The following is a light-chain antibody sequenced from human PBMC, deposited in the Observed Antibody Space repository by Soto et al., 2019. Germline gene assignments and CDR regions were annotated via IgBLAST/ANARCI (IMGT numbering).Light chain of an antibody. CDR1: VLAKKY. CDR3: YSAADNTVGI. Sequence: SYELTQPSSVSVSPGQTARITCSGDVLAKKYARWFQQKPGQAPVVVIYKDNERPSGIPERFSGSSSGTTVTLTISDVHVDDEADYYCYSAADNTVGIFGGGTKVTVL. J-gene: IGLJ2*01. CDR2: KDN. V-gene: IGLV3-27*01.